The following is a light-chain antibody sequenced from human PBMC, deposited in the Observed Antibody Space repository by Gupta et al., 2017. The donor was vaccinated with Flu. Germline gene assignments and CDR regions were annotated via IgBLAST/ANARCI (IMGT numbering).Light chain of an antibody. CDR2: DVS. CDR1: SNDLSDYNY. J-gene: IGLJ2*01. V-gene: IGLV2-11*01. Sequence: QSALTQPRSVSGSPGQSVTIPCTGTSNDLSDYNYVSWYQQHPGKAPKLIIYDVSERPSGVPDRFSGSKSGNTASLTISGLQAEDEADYYCSSYAGSSVVFGGGTKLTVL. CDR3: SSYAGSSVV.